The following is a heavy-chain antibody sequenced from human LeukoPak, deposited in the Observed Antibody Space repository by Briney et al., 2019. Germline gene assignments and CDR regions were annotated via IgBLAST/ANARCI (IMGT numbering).Heavy chain of an antibody. Sequence: GGSLRLSCAASGFTFSSYWMSWVRQAPGKGLEWVANIKQDGSEKYYVDSVKGRFTISRDNAKNSLYLQMNSLRAEDTAVYYCARDEVIGEHCSGGRCYYYYYYYIDLWGKGTTVSVSS. D-gene: IGHD2-15*01. V-gene: IGHV3-7*01. CDR2: IKQDGSEK. CDR3: ARDEVIGEHCSGGRCYYYYYYYIDL. J-gene: IGHJ6*03. CDR1: GFTFSSYW.